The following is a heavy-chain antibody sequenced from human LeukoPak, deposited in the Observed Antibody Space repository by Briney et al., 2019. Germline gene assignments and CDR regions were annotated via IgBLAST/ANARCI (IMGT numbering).Heavy chain of an antibody. CDR1: GFTLSTYS. V-gene: IGHV3-21*04. Sequence: PGGSLRLSCAASGFTLSTYSLNWVRQAPGKGLEWVSSISSSSLYIYYADSVKGRFTISRDNSKNTLYLQMNSLRAEDTAVYYCAKSGLNRFDYWGQGILVTVSS. D-gene: IGHD2-15*01. CDR3: AKSGLNRFDY. CDR2: ISSSSLYI. J-gene: IGHJ4*02.